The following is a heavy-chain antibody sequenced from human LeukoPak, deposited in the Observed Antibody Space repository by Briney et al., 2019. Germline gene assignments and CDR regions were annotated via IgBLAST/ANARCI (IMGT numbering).Heavy chain of an antibody. Sequence: GGSLRLSCAASGFTFSSYAMHWVRQAPGKGLEWVAVISYDGGNKYYADSVKGRFTISRDNSKNTLYLQMNSLRAEDTAVYYCARDLALRLGWYDYWGQGTLVTVSS. D-gene: IGHD6-19*01. CDR2: ISYDGGNK. J-gene: IGHJ4*02. CDR1: GFTFSSYA. V-gene: IGHV3-30*04. CDR3: ARDLALRLGWYDY.